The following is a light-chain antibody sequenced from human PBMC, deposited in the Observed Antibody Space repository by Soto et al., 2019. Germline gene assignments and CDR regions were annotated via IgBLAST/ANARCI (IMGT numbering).Light chain of an antibody. V-gene: IGKV3-15*01. CDR2: GAS. J-gene: IGKJ1*01. CDR3: QQYNNWPPWT. Sequence: EIVMTQSPATLSVSPGERATLSCRASQSVSSNLAWYHQKPGQAPRLLIYGASTRATGIPARVSGSGSGTEFTPTISSLQSEDFEVYYCQQYNNWPPWTCGQGTKMEIK. CDR1: QSVSSN.